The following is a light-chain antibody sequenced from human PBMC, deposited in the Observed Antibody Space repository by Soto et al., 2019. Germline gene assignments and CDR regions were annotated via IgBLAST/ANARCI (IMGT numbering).Light chain of an antibody. CDR3: SSFTSRFTFNYI. Sequence: QSVLTQPASVSGYPGQSITISCTGTSSDVGGYNYVSWYQQHPGKAPKIIIYEVTNRPSGVSNRFSGSKSGNTASLTISGLQAEDDADYYCSSFTSRFTFNYIFGTGTKVTVL. J-gene: IGLJ1*01. CDR1: SSDVGGYNY. CDR2: EVT. V-gene: IGLV2-14*01.